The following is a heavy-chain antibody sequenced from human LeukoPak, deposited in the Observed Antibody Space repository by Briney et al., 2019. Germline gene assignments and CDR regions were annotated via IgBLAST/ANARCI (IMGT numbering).Heavy chain of an antibody. J-gene: IGHJ4*02. CDR2: FNWNGGTT. CDR3: ARGDSNFDY. Sequence: PGGSLRLSCAATGFNFNDYGMSWVRHAPGKGLEWVSGFNWNGGTTSYADSVKGRFTIPRDNAKNSLYLQMNSLRVEDTALYHCARGDSNFDYWGQGTLVTVSS. CDR1: GFNFNDYG. V-gene: IGHV3-20*01.